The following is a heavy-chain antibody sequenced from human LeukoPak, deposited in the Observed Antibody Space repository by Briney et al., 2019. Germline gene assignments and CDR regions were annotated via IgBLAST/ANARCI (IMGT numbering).Heavy chain of an antibody. J-gene: IGHJ4*02. CDR3: ARHAYHDDNSDYYFGY. V-gene: IGHV5-51*01. CDR2: IYPGESDI. D-gene: IGHD3-22*01. CDR1: GYRFTRYW. Sequence: GESLKISFKGSGYRFTRYWIGWVRPMPGKSLGWMGLIYPGESDIRYSPSFEGQVTISADKSISTAYLQWSSLKASDTAMYYCARHAYHDDNSDYYFGYWGQGTLVTVSS.